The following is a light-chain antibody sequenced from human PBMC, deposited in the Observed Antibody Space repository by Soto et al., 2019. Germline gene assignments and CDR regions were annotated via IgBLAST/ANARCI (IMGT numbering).Light chain of an antibody. CDR2: EVS. Sequence: QSALTQPASVSGSPGQSITISCTGTSSDVGSYNLVSWYQQHPGKAPKLMIYEVSKRPSGVSNRFSGSKSGNTASLTISGLQAEDEADYYCCSYAGSPWVLGGGTQLTVL. CDR3: CSYAGSPWV. CDR1: SSDVGSYNL. V-gene: IGLV2-23*02. J-gene: IGLJ3*02.